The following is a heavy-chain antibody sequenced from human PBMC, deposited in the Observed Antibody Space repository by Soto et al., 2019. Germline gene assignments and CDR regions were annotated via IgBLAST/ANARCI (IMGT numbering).Heavy chain of an antibody. CDR3: ARDRADPGVAPSSWVWFDP. Sequence: QVQLQESGPGLVKPSQTLSLTCTVSGGSISSGGYYWSWIRHHPGKGLEWIGYIYYSGSTYYNPSLKSRVTISVDTSKNQFSLKLSSVTAADTAVYYCARDRADPGVAPSSWVWFDPWGQGTLVTVSS. CDR1: GGSISSGGYY. CDR2: IYYSGST. J-gene: IGHJ5*02. V-gene: IGHV4-31*03. D-gene: IGHD3-10*01.